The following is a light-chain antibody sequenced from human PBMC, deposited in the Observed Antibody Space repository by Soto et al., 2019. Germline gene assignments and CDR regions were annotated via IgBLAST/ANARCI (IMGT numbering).Light chain of an antibody. CDR2: LSS. V-gene: IGKV4-1*01. J-gene: IGKJ4*01. CDR3: QQYYTTLS. Sequence: DIVLTQSPDSLAVSLGERATINCKSSQSVLYNSDNKNYLAWYQQKPGQPPKLLSYLSSTRDSGVPDRFSGSGSGADFTLTISSLQAEDVAVYYCQQYYTTLSFGGGTKVEIK. CDR1: QSVLYNSDNKNY.